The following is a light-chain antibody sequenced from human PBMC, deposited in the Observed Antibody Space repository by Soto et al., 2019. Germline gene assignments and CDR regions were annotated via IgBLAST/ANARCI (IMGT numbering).Light chain of an antibody. CDR2: GAS. J-gene: IGKJ3*01. Sequence: EIVMTQSPATLSVSPGERATLSCRASQSISGNLAWYQHKPAQAPRLRLYGASTRATGPPARFSGSGSGTEFTLTISSLQSEDFALYYCQQYDHWPFTFGPGTKVDIK. CDR1: QSISGN. CDR3: QQYDHWPFT. V-gene: IGKV3-15*01.